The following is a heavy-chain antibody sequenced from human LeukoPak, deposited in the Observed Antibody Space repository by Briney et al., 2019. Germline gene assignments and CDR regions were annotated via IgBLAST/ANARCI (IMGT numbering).Heavy chain of an antibody. J-gene: IGHJ6*03. V-gene: IGHV1-24*01. Sequence: ASVKVSCKVSGYTLTELSMHWVRQAPGKGLEWMGGFDAEDGETIYAQKFQGRVTMTEDTSTDAAYMELSSLRSEDTAVYYCATASSDSSGYYYYYYYMDVWGKGTTVTVSS. D-gene: IGHD3-22*01. CDR2: FDAEDGET. CDR3: ATASSDSSGYYYYYYYMDV. CDR1: GYTLTELS.